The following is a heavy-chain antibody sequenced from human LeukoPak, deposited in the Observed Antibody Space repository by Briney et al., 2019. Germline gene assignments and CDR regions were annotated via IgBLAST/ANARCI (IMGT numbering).Heavy chain of an antibody. CDR3: AREAVAGNAATDY. D-gene: IGHD6-19*01. J-gene: IGHJ4*02. CDR1: GYTFTGYY. Sequence: ASVKVSCKASGYTFTGYYMHWVRQAPGQGLEWMGWINPNSGGTNYAQKFQGRVTMTRDTSISTAYMELSRLRSDDTAVYYCAREAVAGNAATDYWGQGTLATVSS. CDR2: INPNSGGT. V-gene: IGHV1-2*02.